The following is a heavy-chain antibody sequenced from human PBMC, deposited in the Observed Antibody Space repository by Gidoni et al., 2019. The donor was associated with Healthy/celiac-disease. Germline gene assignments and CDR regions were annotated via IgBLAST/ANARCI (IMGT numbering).Heavy chain of an antibody. D-gene: IGHD5-12*01. J-gene: IGHJ4*02. CDR1: GGSLSSSSYY. Sequence: QLQLQESGPGLVKPSETLSLTCTVSGGSLSSSSYYWGWIRQPPGKGLEWIGSIYYSGSTYYNPSLKSRVTISVDTSKNQFSLKLSSVTAADTAVYYCARRSGSGYDLDYWGQGTLVTVSS. CDR2: IYYSGST. V-gene: IGHV4-39*01. CDR3: ARRSGSGYDLDY.